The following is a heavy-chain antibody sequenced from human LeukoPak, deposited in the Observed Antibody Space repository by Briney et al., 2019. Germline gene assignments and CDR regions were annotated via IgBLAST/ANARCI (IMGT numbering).Heavy chain of an antibody. CDR3: AREVYGDSSFDY. V-gene: IGHV1-2*02. CDR2: INPSSGGT. Sequence: ASVEVSCKASGYSFSDNYMHWVRQAPGQGLEWMGWINPSSGGTEYAQKFQGRVTMTRDTSINTAYLDLSRLTSDDTALYYCAREVYGDSSFDYWGQGTLLTVSS. J-gene: IGHJ4*02. D-gene: IGHD4-17*01. CDR1: GYSFSDNY.